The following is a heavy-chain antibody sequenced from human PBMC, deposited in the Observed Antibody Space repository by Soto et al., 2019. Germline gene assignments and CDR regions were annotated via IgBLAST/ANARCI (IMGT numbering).Heavy chain of an antibody. V-gene: IGHV3-30*03. Sequence: QVQLVESGGGVVQPGRSLRLTCAASGFTFSSNGMHWVRQAPGKGLEWVALVAYDGSKTYYGDSVRGRFTIYRDNSQNTLYLQMTSLRAEDTAVYYRARWVGGSMYDNSGNYDSWGQGTLATVSS. CDR3: ARWVGGSMYDNSGNYDS. CDR2: VAYDGSKT. J-gene: IGHJ5*01. D-gene: IGHD3-22*01. CDR1: GFTFSSNG.